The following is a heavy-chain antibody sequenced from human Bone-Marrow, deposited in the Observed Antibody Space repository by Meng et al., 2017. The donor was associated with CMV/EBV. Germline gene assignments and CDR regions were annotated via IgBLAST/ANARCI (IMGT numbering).Heavy chain of an antibody. CDR3: ARGGKQTPYGIVVVITEDWFDP. D-gene: IGHD3-22*01. CDR2: INPNSGGT. J-gene: IGHJ5*02. V-gene: IGHV1-2*02. Sequence: SVPVSCKASGYTFTGYYMHWVRQAPGQGLEWMGWINPNSGGTNCAQKFQGRVTMTRDTSISTAYMELSRMRSDDTAVYYSARGGKQTPYGIVVVITEDWFDPWGQGTLVTVSS. CDR1: GYTFTGYY.